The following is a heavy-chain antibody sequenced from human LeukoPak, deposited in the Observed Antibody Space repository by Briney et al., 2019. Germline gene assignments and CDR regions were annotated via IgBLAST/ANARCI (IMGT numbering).Heavy chain of an antibody. CDR2: IFYSGRT. J-gene: IGHJ4*02. Sequence: SETLSLTCTVSGDSISSNYYYWGWIRQPPGKGLEWIGSIFYSGRTYYNPSLKSRVTMSVDTSKNQFSLRLNSVNAADTAVYYCARDILATSIAAPYYWGQGTLVTVSS. D-gene: IGHD6-13*01. CDR3: ARDILATSIAAPYY. V-gene: IGHV4-39*07. CDR1: GDSISSNYYY.